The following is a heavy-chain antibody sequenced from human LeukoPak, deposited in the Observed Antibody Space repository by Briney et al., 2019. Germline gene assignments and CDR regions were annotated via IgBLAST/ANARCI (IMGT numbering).Heavy chain of an antibody. V-gene: IGHV3-23*01. J-gene: IGHJ4*02. CDR1: GFSFSSYV. Sequence: GGSLRLSCAASGFSFSSYVMNWVRQAPGKGLEWVSAISGSGGSTYYADSVKGRFTISRDNSKNTLYLQMNSLRAEDTAVYYCAKDRIYADGLWDFDYWGQGTLVTVSS. CDR3: AKDRIYADGLWDFDY. D-gene: IGHD3-10*01. CDR2: ISGSGGST.